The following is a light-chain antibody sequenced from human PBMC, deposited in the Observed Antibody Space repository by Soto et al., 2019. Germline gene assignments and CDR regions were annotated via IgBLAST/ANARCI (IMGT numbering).Light chain of an antibody. J-gene: IGLJ1*01. Sequence: QSVLTQPPSASGTPGQRVTISCSGSSSNIGSNTVNWNQQLPGTAPKLLIYSNNQRPSGVPDRFSGSKSGTSASLAISGLQSEDEADYYCAAWDDSLNVFYVFGTGTKVTVL. V-gene: IGLV1-44*01. CDR3: AAWDDSLNVFYV. CDR1: SSNIGSNT. CDR2: SNN.